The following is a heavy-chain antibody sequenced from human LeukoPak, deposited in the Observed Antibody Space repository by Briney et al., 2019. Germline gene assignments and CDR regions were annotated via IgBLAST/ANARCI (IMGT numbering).Heavy chain of an antibody. J-gene: IGHJ5*02. CDR1: GGSISSYY. CDR3: ARGPRITTTGGYNWFDP. V-gene: IGHV4-59*12. Sequence: SETLSLTCTVSGGSISSYYWSWIRQPPGKGLEWIGYIYYSGSTNYNPSLKSRVTISVDTSKNQFSLKLSSVTAADTAVYYCARGPRITTTGGYNWFDPWGQGTLVTVSS. D-gene: IGHD3-22*01. CDR2: IYYSGST.